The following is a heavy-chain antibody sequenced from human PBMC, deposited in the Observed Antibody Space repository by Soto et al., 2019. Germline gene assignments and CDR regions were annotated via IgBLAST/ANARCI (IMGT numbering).Heavy chain of an antibody. CDR1: GYTFSTYV. D-gene: IGHD4-4*01. CDR2: INAGNDNT. CDR3: ARVGQYYYGMDV. J-gene: IGHJ6*01. V-gene: IGHV1-3*01. Sequence: QVQLVQSGAEVKKPGASVKVSCKASGYTFSTYVMHWVRQAPGQRLEWMGWINAGNDNTKFSQKFQGRATITRDTSASTVYMEVSSLSSEDTAVYYCARVGQYYYGMDVW.